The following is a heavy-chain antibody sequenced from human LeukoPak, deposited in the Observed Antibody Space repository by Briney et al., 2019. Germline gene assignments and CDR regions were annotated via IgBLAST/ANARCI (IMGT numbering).Heavy chain of an antibody. V-gene: IGHV4-4*07. CDR1: GGSISSYY. CDR3: ARDNRDLVGGVIVYYFDY. D-gene: IGHD3-16*02. Sequence: PSETLSLTCTVSGGSISSYYWSWIRQPAGKGLEWIGRIYTSGSTNYNTSLKSRVTMSVDTSKNQFSLKLSSVTAADTAVYYCARDNRDLVGGVIVYYFDYWGQGTLVTVSS. J-gene: IGHJ4*02. CDR2: IYTSGST.